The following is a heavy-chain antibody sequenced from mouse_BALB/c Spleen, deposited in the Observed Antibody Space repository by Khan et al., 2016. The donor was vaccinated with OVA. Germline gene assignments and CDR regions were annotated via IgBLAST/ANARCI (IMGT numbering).Heavy chain of an antibody. D-gene: IGHD1-1*01. CDR3: AGGGYGGFAY. V-gene: IGHV1-85*01. CDR1: GYTFTSYD. CDR2: MFPGDGST. Sequence: QVQLQQPGAELVKPGASVKLSCKASGYTFTSYDINWVRQRPEQGLEWIGWMFPGDGSTKYNENFKGKATLTTDKSSSTAYMQLSRLTSEDSGAYFLAGGGYGGFAYWGQGTLVTVSA. J-gene: IGHJ3*01.